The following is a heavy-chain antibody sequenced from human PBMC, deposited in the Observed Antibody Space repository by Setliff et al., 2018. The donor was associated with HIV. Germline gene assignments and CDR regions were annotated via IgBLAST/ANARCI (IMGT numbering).Heavy chain of an antibody. D-gene: IGHD2-2*02. V-gene: IGHV4-59*11. Sequence: SETLSLTCTVSAASIRSHYWSWVRQSPGKGLEWIGNFYYTGSTDYNPSFKSRVTISLDKSNNQISLNLSSTTAADTAVYYCARHTVFVRYFDHWGQGMLVTVSS. J-gene: IGHJ4*02. CDR3: ARHTVFVRYFDH. CDR1: AASIRSHY. CDR2: FYYTGST.